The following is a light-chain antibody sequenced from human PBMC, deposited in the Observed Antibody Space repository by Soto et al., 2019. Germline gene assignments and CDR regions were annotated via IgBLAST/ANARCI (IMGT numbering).Light chain of an antibody. J-gene: IGKJ1*01. CDR2: KVS. V-gene: IGKV2-30*01. CDR3: LQGTHWPRT. CDR1: QSLAYNDGNTY. Sequence: DVVMTQSPLSLPVTLGQPASISCNSSQSLAYNDGNTYLNWFQQRPGQSPRRLIYKVSNRDSGVPNRVSGSGSGTDFTLKISRVEAEDVGVYYCLQGTHWPRTFGQGTKVEIK.